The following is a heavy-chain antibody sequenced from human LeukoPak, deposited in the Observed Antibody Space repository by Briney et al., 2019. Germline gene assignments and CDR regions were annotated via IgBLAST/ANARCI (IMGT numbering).Heavy chain of an antibody. Sequence: GGSLRLSCAASGFTFSSYGMRWVRQAPGKGLEWVAFIRYDGSNKYYADSVKGRFTISRDNSKNTLYLQMNSLRAEDTAVYYCAILTVPLDAFDIWGQGTMVTVSS. J-gene: IGHJ3*02. CDR1: GFTFSSYG. V-gene: IGHV3-30*02. CDR3: AILTVPLDAFDI. CDR2: IRYDGSNK. D-gene: IGHD1-1*01.